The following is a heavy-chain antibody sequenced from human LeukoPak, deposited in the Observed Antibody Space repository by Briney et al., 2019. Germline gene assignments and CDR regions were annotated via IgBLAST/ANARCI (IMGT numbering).Heavy chain of an antibody. Sequence: ASVKVSCKVSGLTLTELSMHWVRQAPGKGLEWMGGSDPEDGETIYAQKFQGRVTMTRNTSISTAYMELSSLRSEDTAVYYCARIDAGYSGYDLWFDPWGQGTLVTVSS. J-gene: IGHJ5*02. CDR1: GLTLTELS. CDR2: SDPEDGET. CDR3: ARIDAGYSGYDLWFDP. D-gene: IGHD5-12*01. V-gene: IGHV1-24*01.